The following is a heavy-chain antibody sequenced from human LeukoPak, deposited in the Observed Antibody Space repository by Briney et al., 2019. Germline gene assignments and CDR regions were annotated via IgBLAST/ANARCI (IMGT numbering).Heavy chain of an antibody. V-gene: IGHV3-23*01. CDR3: AKRYFGNYYFDY. CDR1: GFTFSSYD. Sequence: PGGSLRLSCAASGFTFSSYDMSWVRQAPGKGLEWVSAISGSGGGTNYADSVKGRFTISRDDSKNTLYLQMNSLRAEDTAVHYCAKRYFGNYYFDYWGQGTLVTVSS. J-gene: IGHJ4*02. CDR2: ISGSGGGT. D-gene: IGHD3-9*01.